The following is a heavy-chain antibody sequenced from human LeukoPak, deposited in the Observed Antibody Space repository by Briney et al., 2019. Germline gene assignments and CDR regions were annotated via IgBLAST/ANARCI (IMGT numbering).Heavy chain of an antibody. CDR1: GGSFSGYY. CDR3: ARLRRWLQYYFDY. D-gene: IGHD5-24*01. J-gene: IGHJ4*02. Sequence: PSETLSLTCAVYGGSFSGYYWSWIRQPPGKGLEWIGEINHSGSTNYNPSLKSRVTISVDTSKNQFSLKLSSVTAADTAVYYCARLRRWLQYYFDYWGQGTLVTVSS. CDR2: INHSGST. V-gene: IGHV4-34*01.